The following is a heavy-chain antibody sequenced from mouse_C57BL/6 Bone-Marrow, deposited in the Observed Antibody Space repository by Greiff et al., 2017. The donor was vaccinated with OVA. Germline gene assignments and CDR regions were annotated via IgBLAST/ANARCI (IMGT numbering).Heavy chain of an antibody. CDR3: AQRGNDGYYGGFAY. V-gene: IGHV8-4*01. D-gene: IGHD2-3*01. CDR1: GFSLSTSGIG. Sequence: QVTLKVSGPGIVQPSQPVRLTCTFSGFSLSTSGIGVTWIRQPSGKGLEWLATIWWGDDNRSNPSLKRRLAVSKDTYNNQAFLNIIIVETADTAIYYCAQRGNDGYYGGFAYWGQGTLVTVSA. J-gene: IGHJ3*01. CDR2: IWWGDDN.